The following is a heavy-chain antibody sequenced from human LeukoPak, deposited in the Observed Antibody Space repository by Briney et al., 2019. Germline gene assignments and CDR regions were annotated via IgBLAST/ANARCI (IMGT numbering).Heavy chain of an antibody. CDR1: GGSISSGGYS. D-gene: IGHD2-8*01. J-gene: IGHJ4*02. V-gene: IGHV4-30-2*01. CDR2: IYHSGST. CDR3: ARDENGAAY. Sequence: SETLSLTCAVSGGSISSGGYSWSWIRQPPGKGLEWIGYIYHSGSTYYNPSLKSRVTISVDRSKNQFSLKLSSVTAADTAVYYCARDENGAAYWGQGTLVTVSS.